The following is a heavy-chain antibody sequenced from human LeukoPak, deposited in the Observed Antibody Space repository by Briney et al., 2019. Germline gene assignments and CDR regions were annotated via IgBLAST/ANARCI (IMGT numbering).Heavy chain of an antibody. V-gene: IGHV4-34*01. CDR1: GGSFSGYY. J-gene: IGHJ3*02. CDR3: ARGIRGTDAFDI. D-gene: IGHD1-1*01. CDR2: INHSGST. Sequence: SETLSLTCAVYGGSFSGYYWSWIRQPPGKGLEWIGEINHSGSTNYNPSLKSRVTISVDTSKNQFSLKLSSMTAADTAVYYCARGIRGTDAFDIWGQGTMVTVSS.